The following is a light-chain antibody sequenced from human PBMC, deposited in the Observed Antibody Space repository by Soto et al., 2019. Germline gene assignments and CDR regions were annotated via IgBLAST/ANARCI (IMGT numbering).Light chain of an antibody. CDR2: GAF. CDR1: ESISTY. Sequence: DIQMTQSPSSLSASVGDRVTITCRASESISTYLNWFQQKPGTAPKLLIYGAFNLQSGVPSRFSGSGSGTEFTLTISSLQPDDFATYYCQQYNSYSFGQGTKVDIK. CDR3: QQYNSYS. J-gene: IGKJ1*01. V-gene: IGKV1-5*01.